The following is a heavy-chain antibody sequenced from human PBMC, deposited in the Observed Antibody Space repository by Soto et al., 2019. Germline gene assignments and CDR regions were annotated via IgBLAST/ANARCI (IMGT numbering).Heavy chain of an antibody. CDR3: ARSGFCVGGNCYSSSYFYMDV. Sequence: EVQLVESGGGLVKPGGSLRLSCAASGFTFSTYNMNWVRQAPGKGLEWVSSISRTSTYIYYGDSVKGRFTISRDDAENSLFLQMNSLRAEDTAVYYCARSGFCVGGNCYSSSYFYMDVWGKGTSVTVSS. D-gene: IGHD2-21*02. J-gene: IGHJ6*03. CDR2: ISRTSTYI. V-gene: IGHV3-21*01. CDR1: GFTFSTYN.